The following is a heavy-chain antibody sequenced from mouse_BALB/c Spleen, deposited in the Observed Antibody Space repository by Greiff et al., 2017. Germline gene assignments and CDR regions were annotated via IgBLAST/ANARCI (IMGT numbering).Heavy chain of an antibody. CDR1: GFSLTSYG. CDR2: IWAGGST. Sequence: VKLMESGPGLVAPSQSLSITCTVSGFSLTSYGVHWVRQPPGKGLEWLGVIWAGGSTNYNSALMSRLSISKDNSKSQVFLKMNSLQTDDTAMYYCASYRYDGAWFAYWGQGTLVTVSA. V-gene: IGHV2-9*02. J-gene: IGHJ3*01. CDR3: ASYRYDGAWFAY. D-gene: IGHD2-14*01.